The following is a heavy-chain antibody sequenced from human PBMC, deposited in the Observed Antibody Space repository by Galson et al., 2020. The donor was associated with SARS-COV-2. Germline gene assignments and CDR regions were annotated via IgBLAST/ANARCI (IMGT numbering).Heavy chain of an antibody. CDR2: ISYDGSNK. V-gene: IGHV3-30*03. CDR3: ATAMVQGVLINS. CDR1: GFTFSSYG. D-gene: IGHD3-10*01. Sequence: GGSLRLSCAASGFTFSSYGMHWVRQAPGKGLEWVAVISYDGSNKYYADSVKGRFTISRDNSKNTLYLQMNSLRAEDTAVYYCATAMVQGVLINSWGQGTLVTVSS. J-gene: IGHJ4*02.